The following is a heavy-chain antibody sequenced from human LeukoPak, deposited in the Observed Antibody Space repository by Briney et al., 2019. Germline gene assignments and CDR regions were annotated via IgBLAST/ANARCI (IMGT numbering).Heavy chain of an antibody. CDR2: IYYSGST. J-gene: IGHJ6*03. CDR3: ARHKATTVSYYYYYYMDV. V-gene: IGHV4-4*02. D-gene: IGHD4-17*01. CDR1: GGSISSSNW. Sequence: PSETLSLTCAVSGGSISSSNWWSWVRQPPGKGLEWIGSIYYSGSTYYNPSLKSRVTISVDTSKNQFSLKLSSVTAADTAVYYCARHKATTVSYYYYYYMDVWGKGTTVTISS.